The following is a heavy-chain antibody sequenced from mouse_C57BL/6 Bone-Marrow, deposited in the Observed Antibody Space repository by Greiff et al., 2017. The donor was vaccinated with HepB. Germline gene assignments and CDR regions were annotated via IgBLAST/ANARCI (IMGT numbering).Heavy chain of an antibody. J-gene: IGHJ2*01. V-gene: IGHV1-87*01. D-gene: IGHD2-2*01. CDR1: GYTFTSYW. Sequence: QVQLQQSGAELARPGASVKLSCKASGYTFTSYWMQWVKQRPGQGLEWIGAIYPGDGDTRYTQKFKGKATLTADKSSSTAYMQLSSLASEDSAVYYCARKLWLAYVDYWGQGTTLTVSS. CDR2: IYPGDGDT. CDR3: ARKLWLAYVDY.